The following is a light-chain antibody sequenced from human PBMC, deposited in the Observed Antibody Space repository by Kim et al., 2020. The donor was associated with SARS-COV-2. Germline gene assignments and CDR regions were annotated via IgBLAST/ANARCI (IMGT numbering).Light chain of an antibody. CDR1: SLRMSY. V-gene: IGLV3-19*01. J-gene: IGLJ3*02. Sequence: SSELTQDPAVSVALGQTVTITCKGDSLRMSYATWYQQKPGQAPLLVIYGENSRPSGIPDRFFGSYSRNTASLTITGAQAEDEADYYCNSRDISSDHVLFGGGTQLTVL. CDR3: NSRDISSDHVL. CDR2: GEN.